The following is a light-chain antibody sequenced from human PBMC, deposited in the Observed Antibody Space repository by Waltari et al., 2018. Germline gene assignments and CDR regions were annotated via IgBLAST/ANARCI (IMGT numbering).Light chain of an antibody. Sequence: DVVMTQSPLSLPVTLGQPASISCRSSQSLLYSDGNTYLSWFHQRPGQSPRRLIYKVSNRDSGVPDRFSGRGSGTDFTLKISRVEAEDVGVYYCMQGSHRPRTFGQGTKVEIK. CDR2: KVS. CDR3: MQGSHRPRT. J-gene: IGKJ1*01. CDR1: QSLLYSDGNTY. V-gene: IGKV2-30*01.